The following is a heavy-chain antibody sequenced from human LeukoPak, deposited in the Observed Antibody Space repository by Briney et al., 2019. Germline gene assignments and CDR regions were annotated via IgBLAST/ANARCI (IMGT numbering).Heavy chain of an antibody. J-gene: IGHJ4*02. Sequence: PSETLSLTCTVSGDSISAYTWSWIRQPPGKGLEWIGSVYYSGSTNYNPSLKSRVTISVDTSKSQFSLKLSSVTAADTAVYYCAREGDYYDSSGPPDYWGQGTLVTVSS. CDR2: VYYSGST. CDR3: AREGDYYDSSGPPDY. D-gene: IGHD3-22*01. CDR1: GDSISAYT. V-gene: IGHV4-59*12.